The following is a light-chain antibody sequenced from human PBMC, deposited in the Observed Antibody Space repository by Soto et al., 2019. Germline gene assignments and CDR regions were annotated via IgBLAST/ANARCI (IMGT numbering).Light chain of an antibody. CDR1: QSVSSY. J-gene: IGKJ1*01. V-gene: IGKV3-11*01. CDR3: QQRSNWPPTWT. Sequence: EIVLTQSPATLSLSPGERATLSCRASQSVSSYLAWYQQKPGQAPRLLIYDASNRATGIPARFSGSGSGTDFTLTISSLEPEDFAVYYCQQRSNWPPTWTFGQGTKG. CDR2: DAS.